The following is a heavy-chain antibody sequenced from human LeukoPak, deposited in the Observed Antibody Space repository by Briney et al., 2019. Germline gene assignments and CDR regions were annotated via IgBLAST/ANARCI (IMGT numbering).Heavy chain of an antibody. J-gene: IGHJ3*02. V-gene: IGHV4-61*02. CDR3: ARRLDAFDI. CDR2: IYTSGST. Sequence: SETLSLTCTVSGGSISSGSYYWSWIRQPAGKGLEWIGRIYTSGSTNYNPSLKSRVTISADTSKNQFSLKLSSVTAADTAVYYCARRLDAFDIWGQGTMVTVSS. CDR1: GGSISSGSYY.